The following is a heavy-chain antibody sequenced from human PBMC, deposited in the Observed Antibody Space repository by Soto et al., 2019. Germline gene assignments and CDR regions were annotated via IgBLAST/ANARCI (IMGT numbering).Heavy chain of an antibody. D-gene: IGHD3-9*01. J-gene: IGHJ4*02. V-gene: IGHV4-34*01. CDR1: GGSFSGYY. Sequence: PSETLSLTCAVYGGSFSGYYWSWIRQPPGKGLEWIGEINHSGSTNYNPSLKSRVTISVDTSKNQFSLKLSSVTAADTAVYYCARARLRYFDWSQLYYFDYWGQGTLVTVSS. CDR3: ARARLRYFDWSQLYYFDY. CDR2: INHSGST.